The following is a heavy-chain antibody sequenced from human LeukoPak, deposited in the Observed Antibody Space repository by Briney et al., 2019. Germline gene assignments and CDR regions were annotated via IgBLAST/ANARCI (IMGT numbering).Heavy chain of an antibody. CDR3: ARGLFDFSTASESFDY. J-gene: IGHJ4*02. V-gene: IGHV4-30-2*01. Sequence: SQTLSLTCAVSGVSISSGGSSWSWIRQPPGKGLEWIGFIYHSGSTYYNPSLKSRVTISIDRSKNQFSLKLRSVTAADTAVYYCARGLFDFSTASESFDYWGQGTLVTVSS. D-gene: IGHD3/OR15-3a*01. CDR1: GVSISSGGSS. CDR2: IYHSGST.